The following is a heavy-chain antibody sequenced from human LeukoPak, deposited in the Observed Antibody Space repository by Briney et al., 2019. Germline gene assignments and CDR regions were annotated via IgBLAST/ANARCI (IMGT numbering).Heavy chain of an antibody. V-gene: IGHV4-38-2*02. CDR2: ISHSGTT. CDR1: GCSISGGYY. D-gene: IGHD2-21*02. J-gene: IGHJ5*02. CDR3: ARGDHCAGDCYYP. Sequence: PSETLSLTCSVSGCSISGGYYWGWLRQPPGKGLEWIGSISHSGTTSYNPSLKSRVTISVDTSKNQFSLKLSSVTAADTAVYYCARGDHCAGDCYYPWGQGTLVTVSS.